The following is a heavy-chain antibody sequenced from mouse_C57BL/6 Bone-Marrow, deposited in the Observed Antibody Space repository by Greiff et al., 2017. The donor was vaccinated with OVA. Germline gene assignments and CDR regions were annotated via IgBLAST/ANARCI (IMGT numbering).Heavy chain of an antibody. CDR3: AGHRDYGSFFDY. CDR2: ISSGGSYT. V-gene: IGHV5-6*01. CDR1: GFTFSSYG. Sequence: EVMLVESGGDLVKPGGSLKLSCAASGFTFSSYGMSWVRQTPDTRLEWVATISSGGSYTYYPDSVLGRSTISRDNATNTLYLQKSSLKSEDTAMYYYAGHRDYGSFFDYGGQGTTLTVSS. D-gene: IGHD1-1*01. J-gene: IGHJ2*01.